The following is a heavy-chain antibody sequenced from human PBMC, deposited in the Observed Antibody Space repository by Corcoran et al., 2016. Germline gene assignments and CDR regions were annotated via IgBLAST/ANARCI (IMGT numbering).Heavy chain of an antibody. D-gene: IGHD3-3*01. CDR2: ISAYNGNT. Sequence: QVQLVQSGAEVKKPEASVKVSCKASGYTFTSYGISWVRQAPGQGLEWMGWISAYNGNTNYAQKHQGRVTMTTDTSTSTAYMELRSLRSDDTAVYYCARSSGWTYYDFCSGPNHFDYWGQGTLFTVSS. CDR1: GYTFTSYG. V-gene: IGHV1-18*01. CDR3: ARSSGWTYYDFCSGPNHFDY. J-gene: IGHJ4*02.